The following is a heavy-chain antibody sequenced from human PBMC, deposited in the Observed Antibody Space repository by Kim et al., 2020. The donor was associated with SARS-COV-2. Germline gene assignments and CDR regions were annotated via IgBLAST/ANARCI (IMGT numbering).Heavy chain of an antibody. CDR3: AKASAPNMVRSRMDV. Sequence: GGSLRLSCAASGFTFSSYAMSWVRQAPGKGLEWVSAISGSGGSTYYADSVKGRFTISRDNSKNTLYLQMNSLRAEDTAVYYCAKASAPNMVRSRMDVWGQGTTVTVSS. CDR2: ISGSGGST. V-gene: IGHV3-23*01. J-gene: IGHJ6*02. D-gene: IGHD3-10*01. CDR1: GFTFSSYA.